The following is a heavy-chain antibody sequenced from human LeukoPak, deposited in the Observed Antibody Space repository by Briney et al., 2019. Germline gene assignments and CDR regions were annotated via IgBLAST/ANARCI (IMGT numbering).Heavy chain of an antibody. V-gene: IGHV3-15*01. CDR1: GFTFSNAW. CDR3: TTDRASILWFGEYFDY. CDR2: IKSKTDGGTT. D-gene: IGHD3-10*01. J-gene: IGHJ4*02. Sequence: GGSLRLSCAASGFTFSNAWMSWVRQAPGKGLEWVGRIKSKTDGGTTDYAAPVKGRFTISRDDSKNTLYLQVNSLKTEDTAVYYCTTDRASILWFGEYFDYWGQGTLVTVSS.